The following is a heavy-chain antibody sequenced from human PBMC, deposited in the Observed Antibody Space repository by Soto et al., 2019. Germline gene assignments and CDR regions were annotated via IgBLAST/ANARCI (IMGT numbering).Heavy chain of an antibody. CDR2: INPDGSYT. V-gene: IGHV3-74*01. CDR3: ASDMTGPKDF. Sequence: DVQVVESGGGLVQPGGSLRLSCAASGFSFSNYWIHWVRQPPGKGLVWVSRINPDGSYTSYADSVKGRFTIFRDNAKSTLYLQMDSLRVEDTAIYYCASDMTGPKDFWGQGTLVTVSS. D-gene: IGHD3-9*01. J-gene: IGHJ4*02. CDR1: GFSFSNYW.